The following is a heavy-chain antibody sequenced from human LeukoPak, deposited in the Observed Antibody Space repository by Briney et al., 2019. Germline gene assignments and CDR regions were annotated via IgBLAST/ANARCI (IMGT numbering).Heavy chain of an antibody. V-gene: IGHV4-59*08. D-gene: IGHD1-7*01. J-gene: IGHJ4*02. CDR2: VYHSGST. CDR3: ARQIWGTTNFLLPDY. Sequence: SETLSLTCTVSGDSISGSSWSWIRQPPGKGLGWIGYVYHSGSTNYNPSLKSRVTISVDTSKNQFSLKVRSVTAADTAVYYCARQIWGTTNFLLPDYWGQGTLVTASS. CDR1: GDSISGSS.